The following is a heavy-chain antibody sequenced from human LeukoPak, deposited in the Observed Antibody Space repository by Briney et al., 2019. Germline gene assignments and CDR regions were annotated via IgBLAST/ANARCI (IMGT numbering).Heavy chain of an antibody. V-gene: IGHV3-23*01. Sequence: GGSLRLSCAASGFTFSSYAMTWVRQAPGKGLDGVSAISGSGVSTYYADSVKGRFTISRDNSRNTLYLQMNTLRAEDTAVYYCAKDLGDYSGTYYNSFDPWGQGTLVTVSS. CDR1: GFTFSSYA. J-gene: IGHJ5*02. CDR2: ISGSGVST. CDR3: AKDLGDYSGTYYNSFDP. D-gene: IGHD1-26*01.